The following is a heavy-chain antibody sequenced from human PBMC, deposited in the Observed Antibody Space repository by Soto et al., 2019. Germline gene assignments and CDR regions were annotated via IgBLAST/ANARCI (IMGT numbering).Heavy chain of an antibody. D-gene: IGHD2-2*01. Sequence: EVQLVESGGGLVKPGGSLRLSCAASGFTFSSYSMNWVRQAPGKGLEWVSSISSSSSYIYYADSVKGRFTISRDNAKNPLYLQMNSPGAEDTAVYYCASDSTSAPAAMEYYYYYYLDVGGQGTTVTVSS. CDR1: GFTFSSYS. CDR3: ASDSTSAPAAMEYYYYYYLDV. V-gene: IGHV3-21*01. J-gene: IGHJ6*03. CDR2: ISSSSSYI.